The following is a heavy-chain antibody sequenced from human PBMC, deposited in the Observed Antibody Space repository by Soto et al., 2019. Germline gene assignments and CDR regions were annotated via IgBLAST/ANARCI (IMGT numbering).Heavy chain of an antibody. J-gene: IGHJ4*02. D-gene: IGHD5-12*01. Sequence: QVQLVQSGAVVKKRGSSVKVSCKTSGDIFSGYSISWVRQAPGQGLEWMGGIIPIFGTTNYAQRFHGRVTITADKSTSTVYMELYSLKSEDTAVYYCARDLGSGYDPGDYWGQGTLVTVSS. V-gene: IGHV1-69*14. CDR1: GDIFSGYS. CDR3: ARDLGSGYDPGDY. CDR2: IIPIFGTT.